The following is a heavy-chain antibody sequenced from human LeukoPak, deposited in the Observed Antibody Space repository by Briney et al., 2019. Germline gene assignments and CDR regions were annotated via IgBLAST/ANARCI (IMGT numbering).Heavy chain of an antibody. CDR3: ARAWTYYDFWSGYYTIKENWFDP. CDR2: ISAYNGNT. Sequence: VASVKVSCKASGYTFTSYGISWVRQAPGQGLEWMGWISAYNGNTNYAQKLQGRVTMTTDTSTSTAYMELRSLRSDDTAVHYCARAWTYYDFWSGYYTIKENWFDPWGQGTLVTVSS. V-gene: IGHV1-18*01. CDR1: GYTFTSYG. J-gene: IGHJ5*02. D-gene: IGHD3-3*01.